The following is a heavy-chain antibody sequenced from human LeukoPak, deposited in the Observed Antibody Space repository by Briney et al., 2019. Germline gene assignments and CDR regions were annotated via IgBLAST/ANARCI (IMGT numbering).Heavy chain of an antibody. CDR3: AKDRSSYGSSLYDLDV. CDR1: GFTFSTYG. Sequence: PGGSLRLSCAASGFTFSTYGMHWVRQAPGKGLGWVAIISYDGSNKYYADSVKGRFTISRDNSKNTLSLQMNSLRDEDTAVYYCAKDRSSYGSSLYDLDVWRQGTTVTVSS. V-gene: IGHV3-30*18. J-gene: IGHJ6*02. CDR2: ISYDGSNK. D-gene: IGHD3-10*01.